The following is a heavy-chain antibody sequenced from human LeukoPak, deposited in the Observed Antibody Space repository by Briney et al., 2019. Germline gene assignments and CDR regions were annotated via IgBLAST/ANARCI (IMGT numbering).Heavy chain of an antibody. CDR1: GYTFTGYH. V-gene: IGHV1-2*06. CDR3: AREHYGDYVVDY. J-gene: IGHJ4*02. D-gene: IGHD4-17*01. Sequence: ASVKVSCKASGYTFTGYHILWVRQAPGQGLEWMGRFDPNSGGTNYVQKFQGRVTMTRDTSISTAYMELSRLRSDDTAVYYCAREHYGDYVVDYWGQGTLVTVSS. CDR2: FDPNSGGT.